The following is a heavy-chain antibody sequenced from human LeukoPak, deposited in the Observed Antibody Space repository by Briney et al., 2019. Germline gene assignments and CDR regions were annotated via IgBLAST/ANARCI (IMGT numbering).Heavy chain of an antibody. D-gene: IGHD6-19*01. Sequence: GGSLRLSCAASGFTFSSYGMHWVRQAPGKGLEWVAVIWYDGSNKYYADSVKGRFTISRDNSKNTLYLQMNSLRAEDTAVYYCARGGIAVAEAPFDYWGQGTLVTVSS. J-gene: IGHJ4*02. V-gene: IGHV3-33*01. CDR2: IWYDGSNK. CDR1: GFTFSSYG. CDR3: ARGGIAVAEAPFDY.